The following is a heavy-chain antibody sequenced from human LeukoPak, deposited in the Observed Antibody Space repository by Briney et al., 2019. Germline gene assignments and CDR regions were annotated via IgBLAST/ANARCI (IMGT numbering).Heavy chain of an antibody. CDR3: ARDVVVVPAAILRDPYYYYGMDV. V-gene: IGHV1-18*01. J-gene: IGHJ6*02. D-gene: IGHD2-2*02. CDR2: ISAYNGNT. Sequence: SVKVSCEASGYTFTSYGISWVRQAPGQGLEWMGWISAYNGNTNYAQKLQGRVTMTTDTSTSTAYMELRSLRSDDTAVYYCARDVVVVPAAILRDPYYYYGMDVWGQGTTVTVSS. CDR1: GYTFTSYG.